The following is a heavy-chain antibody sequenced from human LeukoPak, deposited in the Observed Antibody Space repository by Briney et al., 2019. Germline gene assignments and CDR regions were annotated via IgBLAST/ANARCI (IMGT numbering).Heavy chain of an antibody. D-gene: IGHD3-22*01. Sequence: PGGSLRPSCAASGFSFRSYGMHWVRRAPGKGLEWVTVISYDGSNKYYADSVKGRFTISRDNSKNTLYLQMNSLRAEDTAVYYCARENYYDSSGYSQHFDYWGQGTLVTVSS. CDR1: GFSFRSYG. CDR2: ISYDGSNK. V-gene: IGHV3-30*19. CDR3: ARENYYDSSGYSQHFDY. J-gene: IGHJ4*02.